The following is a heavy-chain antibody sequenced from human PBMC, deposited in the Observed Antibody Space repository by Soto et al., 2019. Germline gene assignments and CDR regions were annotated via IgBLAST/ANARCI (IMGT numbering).Heavy chain of an antibody. CDR2: VRSDGGRI. J-gene: IGHJ4*02. Sequence: PGGSRPQSCTASGFTSGRLSRNCVRPAAGNGLEYVAHVRSDGGRIYYADSVKGRFTLSXXXSXXXXXLQXSXLRPDDSAVYYCVKSRGGANYDFFDWGQGT. CDR1: GFTSGRLS. CDR3: VKSRGGANYDFFD. V-gene: IGHV3-64D*06. D-gene: IGHD3-3*01.